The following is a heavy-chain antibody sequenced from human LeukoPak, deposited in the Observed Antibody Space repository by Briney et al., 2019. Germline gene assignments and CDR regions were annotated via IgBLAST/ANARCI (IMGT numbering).Heavy chain of an antibody. CDR3: AEGRYFDWLDDAFDI. CDR1: GGSISSSSYY. V-gene: IGHV4-39*01. D-gene: IGHD3-9*01. CDR2: IYYSGST. Sequence: SETLSLTCTVSGGSISSSSYYWGWIRQPPRKGLEWIGSIYYSGSTYYNPSLKSRVTISVDTSKNQFSLKLSSVTAADTAVYYCAEGRYFDWLDDAFDIWGQGTMVTVSS. J-gene: IGHJ3*02.